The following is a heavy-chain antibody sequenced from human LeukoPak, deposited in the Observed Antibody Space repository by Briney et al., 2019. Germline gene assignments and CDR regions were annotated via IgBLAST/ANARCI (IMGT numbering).Heavy chain of an antibody. J-gene: IGHJ4*02. V-gene: IGHV3-23*01. D-gene: IGHD4-17*01. CDR1: GGSISSYY. Sequence: ETLSLTCTVSGGSISSYYWSWIRQPPGKGLEWVSAISGSGGSTYYADSVKGRFTISRDNSKNTLYLQMNSLRAEDTAVYYCAKSHVSEFGNGDLLFDYWGQGTLVTVSS. CDR2: ISGSGGST. CDR3: AKSHVSEFGNGDLLFDY.